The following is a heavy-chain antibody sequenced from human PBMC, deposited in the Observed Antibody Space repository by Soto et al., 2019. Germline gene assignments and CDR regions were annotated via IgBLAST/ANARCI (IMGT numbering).Heavy chain of an antibody. Sequence: SETLSLTCAVYGGSFSGYYWSWIRQPPGKGLEWIGEINHSGSTNYNPSLKSRVTISVDTSKNQFSLKLSSVTAADTAVYYCARGGDIVVVPAAIEPAVWFDPWGQGTLVTVSS. CDR3: ARGGDIVVVPAAIEPAVWFDP. D-gene: IGHD2-2*01. V-gene: IGHV4-34*01. J-gene: IGHJ5*02. CDR1: GGSFSGYY. CDR2: INHSGST.